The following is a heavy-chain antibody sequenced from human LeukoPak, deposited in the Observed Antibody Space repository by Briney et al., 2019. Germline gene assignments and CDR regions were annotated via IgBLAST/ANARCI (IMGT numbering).Heavy chain of an antibody. CDR3: ARDGTALPIGDAFDI. CDR1: GGSISSGGYY. CDR2: IYYSGST. V-gene: IGHV4-31*03. D-gene: IGHD1-1*01. Sequence: PSETLSLTCTVSGGSISSGGYYWSWIRQHPGKGLEWIGYIYYSGSTYYNPSLKGRVTISVDTSKNQFSLKLSSVTAADTAVYYCARDGTALPIGDAFDIWGQGTMVTVSS. J-gene: IGHJ3*02.